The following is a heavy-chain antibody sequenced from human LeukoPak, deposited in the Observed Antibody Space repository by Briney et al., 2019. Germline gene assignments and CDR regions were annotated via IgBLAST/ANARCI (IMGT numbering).Heavy chain of an antibody. V-gene: IGHV1-2*02. CDR3: ARDTWFGNYYLDV. D-gene: IGHD3-10*01. CDR2: INPKSGDT. J-gene: IGHJ6*03. CDR1: GYIFTAYY. Sequence: GASVKVSCKASGYIFTAYYVHWVRQAPGQGLEWMGWINPKSGDTNFAQTFQGRVTLTSDTTLNTIYVELSGLRSDDTAIYYCARDTWFGNYYLDVWGSGTTVTVSS.